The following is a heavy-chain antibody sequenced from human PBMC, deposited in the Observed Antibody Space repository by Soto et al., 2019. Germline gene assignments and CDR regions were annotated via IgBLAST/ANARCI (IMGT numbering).Heavy chain of an antibody. CDR3: ARGWNSPRSTSGMDV. D-gene: IGHD1-7*01. V-gene: IGHV4-61*01. CDR2: IYYSGST. J-gene: IGHJ6*02. CDR1: GGSVSSGSYY. Sequence: SETLSLTCTVSGGSVSSGSYYWSWIRQPPGKGLEWIGYIYYSGSTNYNPSLKSRVTISVDTSKNQFSLKLSSVTAADTAVYYCARGWNSPRSTSGMDVWGQGTTVTVSS.